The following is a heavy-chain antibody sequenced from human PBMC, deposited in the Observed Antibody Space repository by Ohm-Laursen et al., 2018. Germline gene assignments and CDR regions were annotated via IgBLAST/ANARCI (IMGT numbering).Heavy chain of an antibody. CDR1: GFTFSTYE. CDR3: ARDSSNWGSMDY. D-gene: IGHD7-27*01. Sequence: GSLRLSCAASGFTFSTYEMNWVRQAPGKGLEWVSYISSGGSTIYYADSVKGRFTISRDNAKNSLYLQMSSLRAEDTAVYYCARDSSNWGSMDYWGQGTLVTVSS. J-gene: IGHJ4*02. V-gene: IGHV3-48*03. CDR2: ISSGGSTI.